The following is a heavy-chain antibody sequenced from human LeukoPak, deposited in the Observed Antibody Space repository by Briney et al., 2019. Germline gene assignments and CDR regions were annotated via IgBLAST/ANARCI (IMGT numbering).Heavy chain of an antibody. CDR3: TRKVPGYTYDY. V-gene: IGHV1-46*01. CDR1: GYSFTSYY. CDR2: INPSGGST. J-gene: IGHJ4*02. D-gene: IGHD6-13*01. Sequence: ASVKVSCKASGYSFTSYYIHWVRQAPGQGLEWMGMINPSGGSTIYAQKFQGRATMTRDTSTSTVYMELSSLRSEDIAVYYCTRKVPGYTYDYWGQGTLVTVSS.